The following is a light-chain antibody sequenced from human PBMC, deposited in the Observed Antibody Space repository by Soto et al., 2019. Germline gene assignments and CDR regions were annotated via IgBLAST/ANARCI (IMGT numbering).Light chain of an antibody. Sequence: LTQSPATLSLSPGERARLSCRASQSISSYLAWFQQKPGQAPRLLIYDASNRATGIPARFSGGGSGTDFTLTISSLEPEDFAVYYCQHRTNWPPAFGQGTRLEIK. CDR1: QSISSY. V-gene: IGKV3-11*01. J-gene: IGKJ5*01. CDR3: QHRTNWPPA. CDR2: DAS.